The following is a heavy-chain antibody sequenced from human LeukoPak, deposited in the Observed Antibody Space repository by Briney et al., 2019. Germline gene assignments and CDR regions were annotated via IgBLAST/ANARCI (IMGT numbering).Heavy chain of an antibody. J-gene: IGHJ6*03. CDR3: ARVGSNSYYYYYMDV. V-gene: IGHV4-39*07. Sequence: SETLSLTCTVSGGSISSSSYYWGWIRQPPGKGLEWIGTIYYSGSTYYNPSLKSRVTISVDTPKNQFSLRLSSVTAADTAVYYCARVGSNSYYYYYMDVWGKGTTVTVSS. CDR1: GGSISSSSYY. D-gene: IGHD3-16*01. CDR2: IYYSGST.